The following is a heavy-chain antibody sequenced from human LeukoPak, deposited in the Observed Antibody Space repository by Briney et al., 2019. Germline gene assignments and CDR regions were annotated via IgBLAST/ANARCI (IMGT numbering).Heavy chain of an antibody. V-gene: IGHV3-30*18. CDR3: AKRRGKGYHGSGSNNWFDP. CDR2: ISYDGSNK. D-gene: IGHD3-10*01. Sequence: GESLRLSCAASGFTFSSYGMHWVRQAPGKGLEWVAVISYDGSNKYYADSVKGRFTISRDNSKNTLYLQMNSLRAEDTAVYYCAKRRGKGYHGSGSNNWFDPWGQGTLVTVSS. J-gene: IGHJ5*02. CDR1: GFTFSSYG.